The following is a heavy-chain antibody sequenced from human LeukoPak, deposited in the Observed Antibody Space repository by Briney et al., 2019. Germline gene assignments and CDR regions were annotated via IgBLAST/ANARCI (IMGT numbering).Heavy chain of an antibody. D-gene: IGHD3-3*01. CDR1: GYTFTGYY. V-gene: IGHV1-18*04. CDR2: ISAYNGNT. J-gene: IGHJ4*02. Sequence: GSVKVSCKASGYTFTGYYMHWVRQAPGQGLEWMGWISAYNGNTNYAQKFQGRVTMTTDTSTSTAYMELRSLRSDDTAVYYCARDANFWSGYYGGGDYYFDYWGQGTLVTVSS. CDR3: ARDANFWSGYYGGGDYYFDY.